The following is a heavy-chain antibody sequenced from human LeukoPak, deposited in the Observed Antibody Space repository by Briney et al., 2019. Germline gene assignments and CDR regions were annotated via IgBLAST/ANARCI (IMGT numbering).Heavy chain of an antibody. D-gene: IGHD2-2*01. CDR1: GFTFSSYW. J-gene: IGHJ6*02. Sequence: GGSLRLSCAASGFTFSSYWMSWVRQAPGKGLEWLANIKQDGSKKHYVDSGKGRFTISRDNAKNSLYLQMNSLRAEDTAVYYCARAPLYCSSTSCHSWRSYGMDVWGQGTTVTVSS. CDR3: ARAPLYCSSTSCHSWRSYGMDV. V-gene: IGHV3-7*01. CDR2: IKQDGSKK.